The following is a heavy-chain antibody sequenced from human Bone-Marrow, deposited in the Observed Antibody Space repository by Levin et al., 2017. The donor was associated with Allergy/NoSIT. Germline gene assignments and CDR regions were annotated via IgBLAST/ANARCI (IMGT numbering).Heavy chain of an antibody. J-gene: IGHJ2*01. D-gene: IGHD6-25*01. CDR1: SGSISSGDYY. CDR3: AGWRALSGSWFFDL. Sequence: LRLSCTVSSGSISSGDYYWTWIRQPPGKGLEWMGYIYYSGTAYYNPSLMSRLSVSLDTSNNQFFLSLSSVTAADTAVYYCAGWRALSGSWFFDLWGRGTLVTVSS. V-gene: IGHV4-30-4*01. CDR2: IYYSGTA.